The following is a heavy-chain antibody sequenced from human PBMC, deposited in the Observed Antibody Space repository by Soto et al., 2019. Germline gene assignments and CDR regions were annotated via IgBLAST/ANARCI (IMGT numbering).Heavy chain of an antibody. CDR1: GDSISRGTYW. J-gene: IGHJ5*02. V-gene: IGHV4-39*07. CDR2: INHSGST. D-gene: IGHD3-3*01. Sequence: PSETLSLTCAVSGDSISRGTYWWDWIRQSPGKGLEWIGEINHSGSTNYNPSLKSRVTISVDTSKNQFSLKLSSVTAADTAVYYCARGVAIIVWFDPWGQGTLVTVSS. CDR3: ARGVAIIVWFDP.